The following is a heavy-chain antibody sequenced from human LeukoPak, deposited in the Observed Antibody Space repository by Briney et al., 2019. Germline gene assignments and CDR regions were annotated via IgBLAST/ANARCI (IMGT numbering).Heavy chain of an antibody. J-gene: IGHJ4*02. V-gene: IGHV4-30-2*01. D-gene: IGHD3-10*01. CDR1: GGSISSGGYS. Sequence: SQTLSLTCAVSGGSISSGGYSWSWIRQPPGKGLEWIGYIYHSGSTYYNPSLKSRVTISVDRSKNQFSLKLSSVTAADTAVYYCARVVYYGSGSYFDYWGQGTLVTVSS. CDR3: ARVVYYGSGSYFDY. CDR2: IYHSGST.